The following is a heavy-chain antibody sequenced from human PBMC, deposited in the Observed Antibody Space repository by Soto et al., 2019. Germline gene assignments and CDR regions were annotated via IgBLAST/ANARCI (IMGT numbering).Heavy chain of an antibody. CDR3: AKGLGVAVAVYFDY. CDR2: ISGSGGST. Sequence: GGSLRLSCAASGFTFSSYAMSWVRQAPGKGLEWVSAISGSGGSTYYADSVKGRFTISRDNSKNTLYLQMNSLRAEDTAVYYFAKGLGVAVAVYFDYWGQGTLVTVSS. J-gene: IGHJ4*02. D-gene: IGHD6-19*01. CDR1: GFTFSSYA. V-gene: IGHV3-23*01.